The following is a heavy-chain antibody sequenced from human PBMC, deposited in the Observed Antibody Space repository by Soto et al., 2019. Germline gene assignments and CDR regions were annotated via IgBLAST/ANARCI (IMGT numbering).Heavy chain of an antibody. J-gene: IGHJ6*02. CDR1: GFTFSSYW. CDR2: INSDGSST. CDR3: ARDYLPPPWVRIRGWYGDGTLGNLYYYYYGMDV. D-gene: IGHD6-19*01. V-gene: IGHV3-74*01. Sequence: GGSLRLSCAASGFTFSSYWMHWVRQAPGKGLVWVARINSDGSSTSYADSVKGRFTISRDNSKNTLYLQMNSLRAEDTAVYYCARDYLPPPWVRIRGWYGDGTLGNLYYYYYGMDVWGQGTTVTVSS.